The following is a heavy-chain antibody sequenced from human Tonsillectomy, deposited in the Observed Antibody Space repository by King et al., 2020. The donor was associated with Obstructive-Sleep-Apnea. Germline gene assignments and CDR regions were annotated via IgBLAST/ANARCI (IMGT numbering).Heavy chain of an antibody. J-gene: IGHJ4*02. CDR2: ISSSSSYI. Sequence: VQLVESGGCLVKPGGSLRLSCAASGFTFSSYSMNWVRQAPGKGLECVSSISSSSSYIYYADSVKGRFTISRDNAKNSLYLQMNSLRAEDTAVYYCARGRRSSTSCYYFDYWGQGTLVTVSS. D-gene: IGHD2-2*01. CDR1: GFTFSSYS. V-gene: IGHV3-21*01. CDR3: ARGRRSSTSCYYFDY.